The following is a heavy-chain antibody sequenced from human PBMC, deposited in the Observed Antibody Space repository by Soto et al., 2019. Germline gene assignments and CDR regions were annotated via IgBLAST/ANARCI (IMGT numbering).Heavy chain of an antibody. CDR3: AIIQDYYDSSGYYTSPGFDY. D-gene: IGHD3-22*01. CDR2: INPSGGST. Sequence: VSVKVSCKASGYTFTSYYMHWVRQAPGQGLEWMGIINPSGGSTSYAQKFQGRVTMTRDTSTSTVYMELSSLRSEDTAVYYCAIIQDYYDSSGYYTSPGFDYWGQGTLVIVSS. CDR1: GYTFTSYY. V-gene: IGHV1-46*01. J-gene: IGHJ4*02.